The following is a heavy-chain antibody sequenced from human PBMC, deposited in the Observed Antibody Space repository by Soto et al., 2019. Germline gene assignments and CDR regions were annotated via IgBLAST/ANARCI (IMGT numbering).Heavy chain of an antibody. Sequence: ESQKMSFVGSGLTFHRSTMHGVRQASGHGMERICLISTKTTNYATIYAASVPGRFTISRDDSNSTSYLQMNSLKTEVTAVYYCAGGYETSNYYFDCWGRRTRVTVSS. V-gene: IGHV3-73*01. J-gene: IGHJ4*02. D-gene: IGHD3-22*01. CDR1: GLTFHRST. CDR2: ISTKTTNYAT. CDR3: AGGYETSNYYFDC.